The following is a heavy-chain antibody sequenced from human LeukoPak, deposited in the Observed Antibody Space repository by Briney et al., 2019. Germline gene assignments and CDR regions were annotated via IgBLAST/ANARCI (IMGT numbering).Heavy chain of an antibody. V-gene: IGHV3-23*01. D-gene: IGHD6-13*01. Sequence: PGGSLRLSCAASGFTFSTYAMSWVRQAPGKGLEWVSAITGSGDSTYYADCVNGRFTISRDNSKDTLYLQMNSLRAEEPAVYYCAKRTAAAGAFDNWGQGTLVTVCS. J-gene: IGHJ4*02. CDR1: GFTFSTYA. CDR3: AKRTAAAGAFDN. CDR2: ITGSGDST.